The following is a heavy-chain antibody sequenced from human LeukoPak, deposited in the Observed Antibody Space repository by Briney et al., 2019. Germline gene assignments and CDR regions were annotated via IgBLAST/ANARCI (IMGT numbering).Heavy chain of an antibody. V-gene: IGHV4-34*01. Sequence: SETLSLTCAVYGGSFSDYYWSWIRQPPGKGLEWIGEIYHSGGTNYNPSLKSRVTIPVDKSKNQFSLKLSSVTAADTAMYYCASDVVAGRRAYGMDVWGQGTTVTVSS. CDR2: IYHSGGT. CDR1: GGSFSDYY. J-gene: IGHJ6*02. CDR3: ASDVVAGRRAYGMDV. D-gene: IGHD2-2*01.